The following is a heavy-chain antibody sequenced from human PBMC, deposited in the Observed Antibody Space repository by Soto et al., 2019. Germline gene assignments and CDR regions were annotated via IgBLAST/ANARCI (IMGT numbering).Heavy chain of an antibody. CDR1: GYTFTGFY. CDR3: SSVWYRSFDY. Sequence: ASVKVSCKTSGYTFTGFYMHWVRQAPGQGLEWMGWINPNSGGTNYAQKFQGRVTMTRDTSISTAYMELSSLRSEDTAVYYCSSVWYRSFDYWGQGTLVTVSS. J-gene: IGHJ4*02. CDR2: INPNSGGT. V-gene: IGHV1-2*02. D-gene: IGHD6-19*01.